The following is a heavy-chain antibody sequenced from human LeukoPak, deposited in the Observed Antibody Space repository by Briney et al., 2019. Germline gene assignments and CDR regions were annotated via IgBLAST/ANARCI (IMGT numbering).Heavy chain of an antibody. CDR1: QFTFHGPW. CDR3: AIWTSGNY. V-gene: IGHV3-7*01. Sequence: AGSLRLSCADSQFTFHGPWMNWVRQAPGKGLEWVANMDPTGSQKRYVDSVKGRFTISKDNPGTSLYLDMHSLRAEDTAIYYCAIWTSGNYWGQGTLVTVSS. CDR2: MDPTGSQK. J-gene: IGHJ4*02. D-gene: IGHD1-1*01.